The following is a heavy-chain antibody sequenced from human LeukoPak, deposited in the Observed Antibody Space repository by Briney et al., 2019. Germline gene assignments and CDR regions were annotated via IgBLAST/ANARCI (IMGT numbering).Heavy chain of an antibody. D-gene: IGHD1-26*01. V-gene: IGHV4-59*01. CDR2: IYYSRTT. J-gene: IGHJ2*01. Sequence: SETLSLTCTVSGGFFSSYYWSWIRQPPGRGLEWIGYIYYSRTTKYNPSLKSRVTISADTSKNQFSLKLNSVTAADTAVYYCVRRQWELQYFDLWGRGTLVAVSS. CDR1: GGFFSSYY. CDR3: VRRQWELQYFDL.